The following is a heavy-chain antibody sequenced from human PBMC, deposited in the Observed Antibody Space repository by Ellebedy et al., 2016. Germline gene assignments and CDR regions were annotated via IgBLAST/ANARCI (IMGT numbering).Heavy chain of an antibody. D-gene: IGHD3-10*01. V-gene: IGHV3-7*01. CDR1: GFTLSSSW. Sequence: GESLKISCAASGFTLSSSWMTWVRQAPGKGLEWVANIYEDGREKYYVDSVKGRFTISRDNAKNSLYLQMNSLRAEDTAMYYCAREKYGSGSSGDYWGQGTLVTVSS. CDR3: AREKYGSGSSGDY. J-gene: IGHJ4*02. CDR2: IYEDGREK.